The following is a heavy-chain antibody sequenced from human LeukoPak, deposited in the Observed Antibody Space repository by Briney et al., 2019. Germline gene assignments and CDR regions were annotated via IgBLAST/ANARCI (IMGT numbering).Heavy chain of an antibody. Sequence: PSETLSLTCTVSGGSISSGDYYWSWIRQPPGKGLEWIGYIYYSGSTYYNPSLKSRVTISVDTSKNQFSLKLSSVTAADTAVYYCARALIVVERMGYAFDIWGQGTMVTVSS. CDR3: ARALIVVERMGYAFDI. CDR2: IYYSGST. D-gene: IGHD3-22*01. V-gene: IGHV4-30-4*01. J-gene: IGHJ3*02. CDR1: GGSISSGDYY.